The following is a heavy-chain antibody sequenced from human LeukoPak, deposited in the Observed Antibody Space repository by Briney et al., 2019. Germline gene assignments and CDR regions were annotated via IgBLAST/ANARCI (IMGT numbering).Heavy chain of an antibody. CDR1: GYIFTNSW. CDR3: SRQGCTTTSCHTIDS. Sequence: GESLKISCKGSGYIFTNSWIGWVRQMPGKGLELMGIINPADSERRYSPSFQGQVTISVDKSISTAYLQWSSLKASGTAMYYCSRQGCTTTSCHTIDSWGQGSLVTVSS. CDR2: INPADSER. J-gene: IGHJ4*02. V-gene: IGHV5-51*01. D-gene: IGHD2-2*02.